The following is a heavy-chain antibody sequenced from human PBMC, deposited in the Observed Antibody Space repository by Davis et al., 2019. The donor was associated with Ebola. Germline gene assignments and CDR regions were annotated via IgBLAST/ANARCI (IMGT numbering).Heavy chain of an antibody. Sequence: SETLSLTCTVSGGSISSYYWSWIRQPPGKGLEWIGYIYYSGSTNYSPSLKSRVTISVDTSKNQFSLKLSSVTAADTAVYYCASPNSSGYLAFDIWGQGTMVTVSS. CDR3: ASPNSSGYLAFDI. D-gene: IGHD3-22*01. CDR1: GGSISSYY. CDR2: IYYSGST. V-gene: IGHV4-59*01. J-gene: IGHJ3*02.